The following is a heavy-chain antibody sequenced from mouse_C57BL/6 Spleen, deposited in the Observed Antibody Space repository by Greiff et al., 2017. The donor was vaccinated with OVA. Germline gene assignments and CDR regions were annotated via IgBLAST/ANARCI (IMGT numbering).Heavy chain of an antibody. Sequence: EVQLQESGGDLVKPGGSLKLSCAASGFTFSSYGMSWVRQTPDKRLEWVATISSGGSYTYYPDSVKGRFTISRDNAKNTLYLQMSSLKSEDTAMYYCAREGTNYAMDDWGQGTSVTVSS. J-gene: IGHJ4*01. V-gene: IGHV5-6*01. CDR1: GFTFSSYG. CDR3: AREGTNYAMDD. D-gene: IGHD1-3*01. CDR2: ISSGGSYT.